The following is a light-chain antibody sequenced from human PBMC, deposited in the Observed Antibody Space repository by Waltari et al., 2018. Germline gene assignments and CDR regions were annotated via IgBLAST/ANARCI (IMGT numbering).Light chain of an antibody. CDR3: QQYSTVPVT. Sequence: DIVMTQSPDSLAVSLGERATINCESSQRILSASNNKNYIAGYQQKPGQPPKLLIHWASTRQSGVPDRFSASGSGTDFTLTISSLQAEDVAVYYCQQYSTVPVTFGGGTKVEIK. J-gene: IGKJ4*01. CDR2: WAS. V-gene: IGKV4-1*01. CDR1: QRILSASNNKNY.